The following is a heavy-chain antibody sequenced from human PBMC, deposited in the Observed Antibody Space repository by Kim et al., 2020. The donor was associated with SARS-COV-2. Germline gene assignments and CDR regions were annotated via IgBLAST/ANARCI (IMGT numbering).Heavy chain of an antibody. D-gene: IGHD6-19*01. V-gene: IGHV3-21*01. CDR1: GFTFSSYS. CDR3: ARVSLLAVALFDY. Sequence: GGSLRLSCAASGFTFSSYSMNWVRQAPGKGLEWVSSISSSSSYIYYADSVKGRFTISRDNAKNSLYLQMNSLRAEDTAVYYCARVSLLAVALFDYWGQGTLVTVSS. CDR2: ISSSSSYI. J-gene: IGHJ4*02.